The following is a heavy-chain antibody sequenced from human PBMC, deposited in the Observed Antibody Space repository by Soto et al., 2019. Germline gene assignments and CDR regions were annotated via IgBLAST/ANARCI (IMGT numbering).Heavy chain of an antibody. CDR2: IYYSGST. CDR3: ARDQLENYYYYGMDV. CDR1: GGSISSYY. J-gene: IGHJ6*02. V-gene: IGHV4-59*01. Sequence: SETLSLTCTVSGGSISSYYWSWIRQPPGKGLEWIGYIYYSGSTNYSPSLKSRVTISVDTSKNQFSLKLSSVTAADTAVYYCARDQLENYYYYGMDVWGQGTTVTVSS. D-gene: IGHD6-6*01.